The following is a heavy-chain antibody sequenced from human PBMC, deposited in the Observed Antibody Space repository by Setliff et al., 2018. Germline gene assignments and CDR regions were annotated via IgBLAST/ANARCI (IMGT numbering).Heavy chain of an antibody. V-gene: IGHV4-4*08. J-gene: IGHJ4*02. CDR3: ARVDYGSGSYPSD. D-gene: IGHD3-10*01. Sequence: PSETLSLTCTVSGGSISRYYWSWIRQPPGKGLEWIAYIHPSGSTSYNPSLKSRVTISVDTSKNQFSLKLTSVTAADTAVYYCARVDYGSGSYPSDCGQGALVTVSS. CDR1: GGSISRYY. CDR2: IHPSGST.